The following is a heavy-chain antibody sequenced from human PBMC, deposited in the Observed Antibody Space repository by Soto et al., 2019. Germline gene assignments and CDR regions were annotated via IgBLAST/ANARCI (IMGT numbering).Heavy chain of an antibody. CDR2: IIPVFGTT. D-gene: IGHD6-13*01. CDR3: ARGRGIGFSSSWNIYWYYNMDV. V-gene: IGHV1-69*01. J-gene: IGHJ6*02. Sequence: QVQLEQSGTELKRPGSSVKVSCKAVGGSFSNHALSWVRQASGQRLEWIGGIIPVFGTTNYAQRFQGRVTITADDSATTAHMELRSLRYDDTAVYFCARGRGIGFSSSWNIYWYYNMDVWGQGTTVTVSS. CDR1: GGSFSNHA.